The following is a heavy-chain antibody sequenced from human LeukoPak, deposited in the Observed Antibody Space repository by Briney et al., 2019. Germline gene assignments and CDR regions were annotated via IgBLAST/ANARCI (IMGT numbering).Heavy chain of an antibody. CDR1: GYSISNGYY. V-gene: IGHV4-38-2*02. CDR2: IYHRGST. D-gene: IGHD3/OR15-3a*01. J-gene: IGHJ4*02. Sequence: SVTLSLTCTVSGYSISNGYYLGWIRQPPGKGLEWVGSIYHRGSTYYNPSPPSRVTISLDSSKKKFSLVLTSVTAADRSVYFCARGADYYAIWRGYAGYSDYWGQGISVNVFS. CDR3: ARGADYYAIWRGYAGYSDY.